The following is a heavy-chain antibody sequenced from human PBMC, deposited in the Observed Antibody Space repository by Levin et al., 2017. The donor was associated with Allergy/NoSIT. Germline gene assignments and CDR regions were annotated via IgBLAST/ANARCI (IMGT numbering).Heavy chain of an antibody. V-gene: IGHV5-51*01. CDR1: GYSFTSYW. CDR2: IYPGDSDT. CDR3: ARRRNWPNPGGAFDI. Sequence: PGGSLRLSCKGSGYSFTSYWIGWVRQMPGKGLEWMGIIYPGDSDTRYSPSFQGQVTISADKSISTAYLQWSSLKASDTAMYYCARRRNWPNPGGAFDIWGQGTMVTVSS. D-gene: IGHD1-1*01. J-gene: IGHJ3*02.